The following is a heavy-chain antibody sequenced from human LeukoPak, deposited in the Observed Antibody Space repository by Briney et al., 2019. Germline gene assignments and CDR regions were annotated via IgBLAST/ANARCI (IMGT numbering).Heavy chain of an antibody. CDR1: GGSISSGDHY. Sequence: SPTLSLTCTVSGGSISSGDHYWSWIRQPPGKGLEWIGYIYYSGSTYYNPSLKSRVTISVDTSKNQFSLKLSSVTAADTAVYYCAREVVVPAASDAFDIWGQGTMVTVSS. CDR2: IYYSGST. V-gene: IGHV4-30-4*08. J-gene: IGHJ3*02. CDR3: AREVVVPAASDAFDI. D-gene: IGHD2-2*01.